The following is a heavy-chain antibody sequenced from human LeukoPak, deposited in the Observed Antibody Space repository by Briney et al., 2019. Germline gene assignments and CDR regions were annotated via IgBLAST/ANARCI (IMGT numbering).Heavy chain of an antibody. CDR2: INPNSGGT. J-gene: IGHJ4*02. Sequence: GASVKVSCKASGYTFTGYYMHWVRQAPGQGLEWMGRINPNSGGTNYAQKFQDRVTMTRDTSIRTAYMELSRLRSDDTAVYYCARGPPKVRVQYSGYPPRVGADWGQGTLVTVSS. D-gene: IGHD5-12*01. V-gene: IGHV1-2*06. CDR3: ARGPPKVRVQYSGYPPRVGAD. CDR1: GYTFTGYY.